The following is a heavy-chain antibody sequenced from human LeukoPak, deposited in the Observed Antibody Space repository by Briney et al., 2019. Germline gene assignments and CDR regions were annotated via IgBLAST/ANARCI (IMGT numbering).Heavy chain of an antibody. V-gene: IGHV3-23*01. CDR3: ARDSGSYLQPSDY. Sequence: PGGSLRLSCAASGFTFSSYAMSWVRQAPGRELEWVSSITSSDDRTYYADSVQGRFTISRDNSKNTLYLQMSSLRAEDAAVYHCARDSGSYLQPSDYWGQGTLVTVSS. CDR2: ITSSDDRT. CDR1: GFTFSSYA. D-gene: IGHD1-26*01. J-gene: IGHJ4*02.